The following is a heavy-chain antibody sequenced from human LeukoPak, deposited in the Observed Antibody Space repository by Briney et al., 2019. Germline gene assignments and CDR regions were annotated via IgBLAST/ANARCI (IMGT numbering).Heavy chain of an antibody. V-gene: IGHV3-74*01. Sequence: GGSLRLSCAASGLTFSDFWMHWVRQPPGKGLVWVALVKGDGRTTIYADSVKGRFTISRDNSKNTLYLQMNSLRAEDTAVYYCAIPFSAANLEYFQHWGQGTLVTVSS. CDR3: AIPFSAANLEYFQH. CDR1: GLTFSDFW. CDR2: VKGDGRTT. J-gene: IGHJ1*01. D-gene: IGHD2-2*01.